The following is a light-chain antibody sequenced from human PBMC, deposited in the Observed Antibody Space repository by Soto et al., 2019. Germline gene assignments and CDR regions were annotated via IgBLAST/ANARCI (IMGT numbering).Light chain of an antibody. CDR3: QSYDSSIEVV. J-gene: IGLJ2*01. CDR1: SGSIASNY. CDR2: EDN. V-gene: IGLV6-57*04. Sequence: NFMLTQPHSVSKSPGKTVTISCTRSSGSIASNYVQWYQQRPGSAPTTVIYEDNQRPSGVPDRFSGSIDSSSNSASLTISGLKTEDEADYYCQSYDSSIEVVFGGGTKLTVL.